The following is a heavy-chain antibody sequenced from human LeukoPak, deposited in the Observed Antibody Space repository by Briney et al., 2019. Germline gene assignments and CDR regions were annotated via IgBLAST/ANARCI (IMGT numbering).Heavy chain of an antibody. CDR3: AVSPYYYGSGSYYP. CDR2: ISAYNGNT. V-gene: IGHV1-18*01. CDR1: GYTFTSYG. D-gene: IGHD3-10*01. J-gene: IGHJ5*02. Sequence: GASVKVSCKASGYTFTSYGISWVRQAPGQGLEWMGWISAYNGNTNYAQKLQGRVTMTTDTSTSTAYMELRSLRSDDTAVYYCAVSPYYYGSGSYYPWGQRTLVTVSS.